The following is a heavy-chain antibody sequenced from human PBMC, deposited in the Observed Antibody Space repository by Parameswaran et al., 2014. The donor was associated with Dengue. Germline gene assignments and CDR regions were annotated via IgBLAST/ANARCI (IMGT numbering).Heavy chain of an antibody. CDR2: INPNSGAT. Sequence: WVRQAPGQGLEWMGCINPNSGATNYAQKFQGWVTMTRDTSISTAYMELSSLTADDTAVYYCARSRYSAWFNGVLGYWGQGTLVTVSS. CDR3: ARSRYSAWFNGVLGY. V-gene: IGHV1-2*04. J-gene: IGHJ4*02. D-gene: IGHD6-19*01.